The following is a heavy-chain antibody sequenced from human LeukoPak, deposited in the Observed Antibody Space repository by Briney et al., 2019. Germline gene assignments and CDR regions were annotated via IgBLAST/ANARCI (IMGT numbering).Heavy chain of an antibody. D-gene: IGHD6-19*01. CDR1: GGSMSPYH. Sequence: SETLSLTCTVSGGSMSPYHWSWIRQPPGKGLEWTGYIYYSGSTNYNPSLKSRVTISADTSKNQFSLKLSSVTAADTAMYYCARAVSGRFDYWGQGTLVTVSS. J-gene: IGHJ4*02. CDR2: IYYSGST. CDR3: ARAVSGRFDY. V-gene: IGHV4-59*08.